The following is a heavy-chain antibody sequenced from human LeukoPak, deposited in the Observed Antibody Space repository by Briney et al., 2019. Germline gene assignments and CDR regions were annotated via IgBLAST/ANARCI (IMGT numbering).Heavy chain of an antibody. CDR3: ARQALSYSSSSEGWFDP. J-gene: IGHJ5*02. V-gene: IGHV4-61*02. CDR2: IYTSGST. Sequence: SETLSLTCTVSGGSISSSSYYWSWIRQPAGKGLEWIGRIYTSGSTNYNPSLKSRVTMSVDTSKNQFSLKLSSVTAADTAVYYCARQALSYSSSSEGWFDPWGQGTLVTVSS. D-gene: IGHD6-6*01. CDR1: GGSISSSSYY.